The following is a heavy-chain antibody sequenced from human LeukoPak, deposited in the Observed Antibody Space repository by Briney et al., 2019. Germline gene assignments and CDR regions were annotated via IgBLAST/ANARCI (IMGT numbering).Heavy chain of an antibody. CDR2: FDPEDGET. V-gene: IGHV1-24*01. CDR3: ARIKFREERICCSGGSCHPCYYYYGMDV. J-gene: IGHJ6*02. Sequence: GASVKVSCKVSGYTLTELSMHWVRQAPGKGLEWMGGFDPEDGETIYAQKFQGRVTMTRNTSISTAYMELSSLRSEDTAVYYCARIKFREERICCSGGSCHPCYYYYGMDVWGQGTTVTVSS. CDR1: GYTLTELS. D-gene: IGHD2-15*01.